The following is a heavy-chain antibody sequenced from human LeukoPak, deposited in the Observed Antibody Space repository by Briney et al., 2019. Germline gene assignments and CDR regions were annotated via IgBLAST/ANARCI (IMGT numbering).Heavy chain of an antibody. CDR1: GFPFSSYA. V-gene: IGHV3-30*04. J-gene: IGHJ4*02. CDR3: ARGVEYIRGDLFDY. CDR2: ISYDGEIE. D-gene: IGHD6-6*01. Sequence: GGSLRLSCAASGFPFSSYAMHWVRQAPGKWLQWVAMISYDGEIEKYTDSVKGRFTISRDNSKNTLYLQMNSLRAEDTAVYYCARGVEYIRGDLFDYWGQGNLVIVSS.